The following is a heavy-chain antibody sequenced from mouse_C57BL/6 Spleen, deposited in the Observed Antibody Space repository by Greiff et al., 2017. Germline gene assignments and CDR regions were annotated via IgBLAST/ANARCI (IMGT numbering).Heavy chain of an antibody. CDR3: TRKAGPYYFDY. J-gene: IGHJ2*01. CDR1: GYAFSSSW. CDR2: IYPGDGDT. Sequence: QVQLQQSGPELVKPGASVKISCKASGYAFSSSWMNWVKQRPGKGLEWIGRIYPGDGDTNYNGKFKGKATLTVDKSSSTAYMQLSLLTSEDSAVYFCTRKAGPYYFDYWGQGTTLTVSS. V-gene: IGHV1-82*01.